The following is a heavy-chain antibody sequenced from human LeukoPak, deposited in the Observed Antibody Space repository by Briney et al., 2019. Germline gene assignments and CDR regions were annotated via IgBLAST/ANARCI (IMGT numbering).Heavy chain of an antibody. J-gene: IGHJ3*02. CDR3: ARATTVTPGAFDI. CDR1: GGSISSGGYY. CDR2: IYYSGST. D-gene: IGHD4-17*01. Sequence: SETLSLTCTVSGGSISSGGYYWSWIRQHPGKGLEWIGYIYYSGSTYYNPSLKSRVTISVDTSKNQFSLKLSSVTAADTAAYYCARATTVTPGAFDIWGQGTMVTVSS. V-gene: IGHV4-31*03.